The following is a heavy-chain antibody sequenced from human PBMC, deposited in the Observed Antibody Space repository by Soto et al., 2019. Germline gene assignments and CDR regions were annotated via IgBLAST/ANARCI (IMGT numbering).Heavy chain of an antibody. V-gene: IGHV4-34*01. D-gene: IGHD6-6*01. CDR1: SGSFSGDY. CDR2: ISQSGNT. CDR3: ARAPKVSGSSQTRPDF. J-gene: IGHJ4*02. Sequence: SEALSLTCSIYSGSFSGDYWSWIRQPRGKGLEWIGEISQSGNTNYSPSLKSRVSISIDTSKKQFSLNLASVSAADTAVYYCARAPKVSGSSQTRPDFWGQATLVTVSS.